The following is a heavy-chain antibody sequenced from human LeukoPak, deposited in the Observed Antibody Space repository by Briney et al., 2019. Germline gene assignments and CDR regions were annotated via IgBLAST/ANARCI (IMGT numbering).Heavy chain of an antibody. D-gene: IGHD5-12*01. CDR2: INPNSGGT. Sequence: GASVKLSCKASGYTFTYYFMHWVRQAPAQGLEWMGWINPNSGGTNFAQKFQGRVTMTRDTSISPASMELSSLTSDDTAVYYCARGRFSGYGADWGQGTLVTVSS. V-gene: IGHV1-2*02. CDR1: GYTFTYYF. CDR3: ARGRFSGYGAD. J-gene: IGHJ4*02.